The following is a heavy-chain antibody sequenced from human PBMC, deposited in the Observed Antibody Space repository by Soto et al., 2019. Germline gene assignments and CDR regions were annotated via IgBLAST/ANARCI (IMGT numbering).Heavy chain of an antibody. V-gene: IGHV3-23*01. CDR1: GFTFSSYT. CDR2: ISGSGGSP. J-gene: IGHJ4*01. Sequence: PGGSLRLSCAASGFTFSSYTMAWVRQAPGKGLEWVSSISGSGGSPYYADSVQGRFTISRDNYKNTVSLQMTSLRAEDTATYHFTKARCTGADCYVPHYWGHGTLVTVSS. D-gene: IGHD2-21*01. CDR3: TKARCTGADCYVPHY.